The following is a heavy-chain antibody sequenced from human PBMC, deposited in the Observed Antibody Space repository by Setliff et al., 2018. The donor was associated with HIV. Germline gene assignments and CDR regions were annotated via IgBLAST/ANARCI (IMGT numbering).Heavy chain of an antibody. V-gene: IGHV3-74*01. CDR3: ARPNYYDGSGHTPVGF. D-gene: IGHD3-22*01. CDR2: INGDGTNT. Sequence: GGSLRLSCTAAGFTFSNYYVPWVRQAPGTGLVCVSHINGDGTNTVYADSVKGIVTITWDTSATTAYMELSGLKSEDRAVYYCARPNYYDGSGHTPVGFWGQGTLVTVSS. J-gene: IGHJ4*02. CDR1: GFTFSNYY.